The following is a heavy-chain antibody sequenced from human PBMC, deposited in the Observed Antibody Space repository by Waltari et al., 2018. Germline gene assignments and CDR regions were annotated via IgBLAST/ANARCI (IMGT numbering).Heavy chain of an antibody. D-gene: IGHD3-10*01. CDR2: IIPILGIA. CDR3: AREGLFGGLGY. Sequence: QVQLVQSGAEVKKPGSSVKVSCKASGGTFSSYTISWVRQAPGQGLEWMGRIIPILGIANYAQKFQGRVTITADKSTSTAYMELSSLRSEDTAVYYCAREGLFGGLGYWGQGTLVTVSS. CDR1: GGTFSSYT. J-gene: IGHJ4*02. V-gene: IGHV1-69*08.